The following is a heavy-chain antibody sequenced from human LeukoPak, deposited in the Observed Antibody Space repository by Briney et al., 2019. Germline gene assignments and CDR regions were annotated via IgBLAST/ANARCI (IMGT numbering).Heavy chain of an antibody. Sequence: TLSLTCTVSGGSISSYYWSWIRQPPGKGLEWIGYIYYSGSTNYNPSPKSRVTISVDTSKNQFSLKLSSVTAADTAVYYCARGEVGATFFDYWGQGTLVTVSS. CDR1: GGSISSYY. J-gene: IGHJ4*02. CDR2: IYYSGST. V-gene: IGHV4-59*01. D-gene: IGHD1-26*01. CDR3: ARGEVGATFFDY.